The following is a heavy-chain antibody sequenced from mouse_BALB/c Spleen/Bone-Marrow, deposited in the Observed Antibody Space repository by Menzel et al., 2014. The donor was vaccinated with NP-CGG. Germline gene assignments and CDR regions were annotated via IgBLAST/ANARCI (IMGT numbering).Heavy chain of an antibody. V-gene: IGHV14-3*02. CDR2: IDPANGNT. CDR1: GFNIKDTY. Sequence: EVQLQQSGAELVKPGASVKLSCTASGFNIKDTYMHWVKQRPDQGLEWIGRIDPANGNTKYNPKFQGKATITSDTSSNTAELQLSSLTSGDTAVYYCGGWEDYWGQGTTLAVSS. CDR3: GGWEDY. J-gene: IGHJ2*01. D-gene: IGHD4-1*01.